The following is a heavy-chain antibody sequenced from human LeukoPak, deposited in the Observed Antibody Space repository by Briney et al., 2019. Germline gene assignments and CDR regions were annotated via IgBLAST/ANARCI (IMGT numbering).Heavy chain of an antibody. CDR2: IYHSGST. Sequence: PSQTLSLTCAVSGGSINSGGYSWSWIRQPPGTGLEWIGYIYHSGSTYYNPSLKSRVTISVDRSKNQFSLKLSSVTAADTAVYYCARALWFGPLAFYFDYWSQGTLVTVSS. CDR1: GGSINSGGYS. J-gene: IGHJ4*02. V-gene: IGHV4-30-2*01. D-gene: IGHD3-10*01. CDR3: ARALWFGPLAFYFDY.